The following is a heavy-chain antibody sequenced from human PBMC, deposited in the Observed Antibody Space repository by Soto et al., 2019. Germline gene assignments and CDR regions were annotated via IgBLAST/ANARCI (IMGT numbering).Heavy chain of an antibody. CDR1: GYSFTSYW. D-gene: IGHD6-13*01. V-gene: IGHV5-51*03. CDR2: IYPGDSDT. Sequence: EVQLVQSGAEVKKPGESLQISCKGSGYSFTSYWIGWVRQMPGKGLEWMGIIYPGDSDTRYSPSFQGQVTISADKSISTAYLQWSSLKASDTAMYYCARPRSSSRNYYGMDVWGQGTTVTVSS. J-gene: IGHJ6*02. CDR3: ARPRSSSRNYYGMDV.